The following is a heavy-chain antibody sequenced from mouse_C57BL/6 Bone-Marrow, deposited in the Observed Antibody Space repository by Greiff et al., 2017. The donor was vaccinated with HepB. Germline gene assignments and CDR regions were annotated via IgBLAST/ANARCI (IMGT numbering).Heavy chain of an antibody. CDR2: IDPSDSYT. CDR1: GYTFTSYW. V-gene: IGHV1-59*01. Sequence: VQLQQSGAELVRPGTSVKLSCKASGYTFTSYWMHWVKQRPGQGLEWIGVIDPSDSYTNYNQKFKGKATLTVDTSSSTAYMQLSSLTSEDSAVYYCARSYYSNWAYWGQGTTLTVSS. CDR3: ARSYYSNWAY. D-gene: IGHD2-5*01. J-gene: IGHJ2*01.